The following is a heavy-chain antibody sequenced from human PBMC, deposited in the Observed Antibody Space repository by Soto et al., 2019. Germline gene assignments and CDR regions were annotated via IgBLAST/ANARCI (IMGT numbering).Heavy chain of an antibody. CDR1: GGSFSGYY. V-gene: IGHV4-34*01. J-gene: IGHJ4*02. CDR2: INHSGST. CDR3: ARGADCSSTSCYEHGREPY. Sequence: SETLSLTCAVYGGSFSGYYWSWIRQPPGKGLEWIGEINHSGSTNYNPSLKSRVTISVDTSKNQFSLKLSSVTAADTAVYYCARGADCSSTSCYEHGREPYWGQGTLVTVSS. D-gene: IGHD2-2*01.